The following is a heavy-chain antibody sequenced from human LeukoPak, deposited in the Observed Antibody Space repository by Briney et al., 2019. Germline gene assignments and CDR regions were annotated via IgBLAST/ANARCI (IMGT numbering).Heavy chain of an antibody. J-gene: IGHJ3*02. D-gene: IGHD6-13*01. CDR2: ISWNSGSI. CDR3: ASNSQPYSSLNDAFDI. CDR1: GFTFDDYA. Sequence: GRSLRLSYAASGFTFDDYAMHWVRQAPGKGLEWVSGISWNSGSIGYADSVKGRFTISRDNAKNSLYLQMNSLRAEDTALYYCASNSQPYSSLNDAFDIWGQGTMVTVSS. V-gene: IGHV3-9*01.